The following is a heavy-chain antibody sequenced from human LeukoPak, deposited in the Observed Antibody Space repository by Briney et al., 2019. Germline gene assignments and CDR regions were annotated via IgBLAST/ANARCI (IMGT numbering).Heavy chain of an antibody. J-gene: IGHJ4*02. D-gene: IGHD3-3*01. Sequence: SETLSLTCTVSGGSISSYYWSWIRQPPGKGLEWIGYIYHSGSTYYNPSLKSRVTISVDRSKNQFSLKLSSVTAADTAVYYCARQTRTIFGVVIGFDYWGQGTLVTVSS. CDR3: ARQTRTIFGVVIGFDY. CDR2: IYHSGST. V-gene: IGHV4-59*08. CDR1: GGSISSYY.